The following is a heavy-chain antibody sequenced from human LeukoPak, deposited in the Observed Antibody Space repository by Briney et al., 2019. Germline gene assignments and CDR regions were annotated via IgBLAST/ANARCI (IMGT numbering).Heavy chain of an antibody. V-gene: IGHV4-39*07. CDR1: GGSISSSSYY. D-gene: IGHD3-16*02. CDR3: ARDENGYVWGSFRA. CDR2: IYYSGST. J-gene: IGHJ5*02. Sequence: SETLSLTCTVPGGSISSSSYYWGWIRQPPGKGLEWIGNIYYSGSTYYNPSLESRVTMSLDTSKNQFSLKLSSVTAADTAVYYCARDENGYVWGSFRAWGQGTLVTVSS.